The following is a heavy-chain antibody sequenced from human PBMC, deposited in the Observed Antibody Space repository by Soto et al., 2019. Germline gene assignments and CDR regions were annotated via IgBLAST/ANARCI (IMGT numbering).Heavy chain of an antibody. CDR1: GFTFSSYG. D-gene: IGHD1-1*01. V-gene: IGHV3-30*19. J-gene: IGHJ4*02. Sequence: QVQLVESGGGVVQPGGSLRLSCTASGFTFSSYGMHWVRQAPGKGLQWVAVIPHDGTYKYYLDSVKGRFTISRDNSKDTLYLQMNSLRVEDTAVYYCVRDDDNLDNGLDHWGQGTLVTVSS. CDR2: IPHDGTYK. CDR3: VRDDDNLDNGLDH.